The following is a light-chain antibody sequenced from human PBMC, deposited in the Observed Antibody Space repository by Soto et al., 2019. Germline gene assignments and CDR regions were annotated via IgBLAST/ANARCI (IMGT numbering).Light chain of an antibody. CDR3: QQYDQWPIT. CDR2: GAS. V-gene: IGKV3-15*01. J-gene: IGKJ5*01. CDR1: QSINSD. Sequence: EIVMTQSPATLAVSPGETTRLSCRASQSINSDVAWYQQKPGQTPRLLIHGASTRATGIAARFSGSGSGTEFTLTISGLQSEDFAVYYCQQYDQWPITFGQGTRLEIK.